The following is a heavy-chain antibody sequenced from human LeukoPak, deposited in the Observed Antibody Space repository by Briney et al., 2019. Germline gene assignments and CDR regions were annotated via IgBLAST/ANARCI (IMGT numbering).Heavy chain of an antibody. CDR2: IKQDGSQE. Sequence: GGSLRLSCAASRFTLSTYWMSWVRQAPGKGLEWVAHIKQDGSQEYYVDSVKGRFTISRDSAKNSLYLQMNSLRAEDTAVYYCARKGSDFWSGYNYFDYWGQGTLVTVSS. CDR3: ARKGSDFWSGYNYFDY. J-gene: IGHJ4*02. V-gene: IGHV3-7*01. D-gene: IGHD3-3*01. CDR1: RFTLSTYW.